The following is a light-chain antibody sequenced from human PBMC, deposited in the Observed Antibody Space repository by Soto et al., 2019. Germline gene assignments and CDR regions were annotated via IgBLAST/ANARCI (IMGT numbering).Light chain of an antibody. Sequence: QSALTQPASVSGSPGQSIAISCTGTSSDIGSYNYVSWYQQNPGKAPKLMIYDVSNRPSGISNRFSGSKSGNTASLTISGLQAEDEADYYCSSYTSSTTLVFGGGPKLTVL. J-gene: IGLJ2*01. V-gene: IGLV2-14*01. CDR1: SSDIGSYNY. CDR2: DVS. CDR3: SSYTSSTTLV.